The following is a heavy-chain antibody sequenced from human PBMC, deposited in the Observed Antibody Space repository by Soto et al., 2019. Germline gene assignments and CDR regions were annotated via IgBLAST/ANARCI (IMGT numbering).Heavy chain of an antibody. V-gene: IGHV4-34*01. J-gene: IGHJ6*03. Sequence: SETLSLTCAFYGGSFSGYYWSWIRQPPGKGLEWFGEINHSGSTNYNPSLKSRVTISVDTSKNQFSLKLSSVTAADTAVYYCARGKTYYDFWSGPGYYYYMDVWGKGTTVTVSS. CDR2: INHSGST. D-gene: IGHD3-3*01. CDR3: ARGKTYYDFWSGPGYYYYMDV. CDR1: GGSFSGYY.